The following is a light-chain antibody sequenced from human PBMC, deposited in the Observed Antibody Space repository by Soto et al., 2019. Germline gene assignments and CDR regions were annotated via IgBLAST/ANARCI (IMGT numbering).Light chain of an antibody. CDR2: DAS. J-gene: IGKJ1*01. CDR1: QSVSSY. CDR3: QQRSNGKT. Sequence: EIVLTQSRDTLTLSPGERPTLSCRASQSVSSYLAWYQQKPGQAPRLLIYDASKRATGSPARFSGSGSGADFSLTISSLEPEDFAVYYCQQRSNGKTFGQGTKVDI. V-gene: IGKV3-11*01.